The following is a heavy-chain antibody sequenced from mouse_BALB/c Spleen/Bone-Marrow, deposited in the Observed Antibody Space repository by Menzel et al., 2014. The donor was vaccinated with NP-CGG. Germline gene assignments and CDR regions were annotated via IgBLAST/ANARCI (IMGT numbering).Heavy chain of an antibody. J-gene: IGHJ1*01. CDR3: ASYRYGWYFDV. CDR2: IDPAIFT. CDR1: GFNIKDTY. V-gene: IGHV14-3*02. Sequence: EVKLVESGAELVKPGASVKLSCTASGFNIKDTYLHWVKQRPEQGLDWIGRIDPAIFTKYDPKFQGKATITADTSSNTAYLHLSSLTPEDTAVYYCASYRYGWYFDVWGAGTTVTVSS. D-gene: IGHD2-14*01.